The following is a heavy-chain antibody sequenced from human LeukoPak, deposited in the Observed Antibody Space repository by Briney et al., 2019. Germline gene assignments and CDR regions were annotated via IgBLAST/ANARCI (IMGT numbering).Heavy chain of an antibody. D-gene: IGHD2-8*01. J-gene: IGHJ4*02. CDR3: AREVLDIVEPGTNTIDY. CDR1: GFTFRDYT. V-gene: IGHV3-21*01. Sequence: PGGSLRLSCAASGFTFRDYTMNWVRQAPGKGLEWVSAFNKGGSFIKYADSVKGRFIVSRDNAKNLLFLQMNSLRVEDTALYFCAREVLDIVEPGTNTIDYWGQGTRVTVSS. CDR2: FNKGGSFI.